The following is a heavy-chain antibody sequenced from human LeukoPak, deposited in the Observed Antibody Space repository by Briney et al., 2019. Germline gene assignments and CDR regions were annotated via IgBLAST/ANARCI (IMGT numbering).Heavy chain of an antibody. V-gene: IGHV4-59*01. Sequence: PSETLSLTCTVSGGSISSYYWSWIRQPPGKGLEWIGYIYYSGSTNYNPSLKSRVTISVDTSKNQFSLKLSSVTAADTAVYYCARAYSSSWAPIGDYWGQGTLVTVSS. CDR2: IYYSGST. J-gene: IGHJ4*02. D-gene: IGHD6-13*01. CDR3: ARAYSSSWAPIGDY. CDR1: GGSISSYY.